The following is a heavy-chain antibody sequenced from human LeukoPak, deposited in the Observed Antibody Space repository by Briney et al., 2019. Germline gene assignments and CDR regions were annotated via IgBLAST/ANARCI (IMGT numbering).Heavy chain of an antibody. V-gene: IGHV3-7*03. Sequence: AGGSLRLSCAASGFTFSSYWMSWVRQAPGKGLEWVANIKQDGSEKYYVDSVKGRFTISRDNAKNSLYLQMNSLRAEDTAVYYCAREEGGYYYGSGSYFDPWGQGNLVTVSS. J-gene: IGHJ5*02. D-gene: IGHD3-10*01. CDR3: AREEGGYYYGSGSYFDP. CDR1: GFTFSSYW. CDR2: IKQDGSEK.